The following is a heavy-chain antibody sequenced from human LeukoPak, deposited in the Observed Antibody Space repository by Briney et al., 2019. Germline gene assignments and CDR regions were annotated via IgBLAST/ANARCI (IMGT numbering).Heavy chain of an antibody. Sequence: GGSLRLSCVASGFTFSSYALTWVRQAPGKGLECVSVISGSGGTTYYADSVKGRVSVSRDTSKNTLYLQMNSLRAEDTAVYYCAKGRLEYPWYFDYWGQGTLVSVSS. CDR2: ISGSGGTT. V-gene: IGHV3-23*01. CDR1: GFTFSSYA. D-gene: IGHD2-2*01. J-gene: IGHJ4*02. CDR3: AKGRLEYPWYFDY.